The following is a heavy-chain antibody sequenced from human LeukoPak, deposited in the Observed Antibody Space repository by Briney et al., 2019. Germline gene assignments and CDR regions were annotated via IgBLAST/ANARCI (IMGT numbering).Heavy chain of an antibody. Sequence: GASVKVSCKASGGTFSSYAISWVRQAPGQGLEWMGGIIPIFGTANYAQKFQGRVTITADESTSTAYMELSSLRSEDTAVYYCASTRPPPGDYYYYMDVWGKGTTVTVSS. CDR2: IIPIFGTA. D-gene: IGHD3-10*01. V-gene: IGHV1-69*13. J-gene: IGHJ6*03. CDR1: GGTFSSYA. CDR3: ASTRPPPGDYYYYMDV.